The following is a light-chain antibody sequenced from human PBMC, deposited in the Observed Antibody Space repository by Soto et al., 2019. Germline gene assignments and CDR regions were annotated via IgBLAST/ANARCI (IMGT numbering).Light chain of an antibody. Sequence: QSVLTQPASVSGSPGQSITISCTGTSSDVGSYNLVSWYQQHPGKAPKLMIYEGSKRPSGVSNRFSGSKSGNTASLTISGLQAEDEADYYCCSYAGSSLWVFGGGTKLTVL. CDR2: EGS. J-gene: IGLJ3*02. CDR1: SSDVGSYNL. V-gene: IGLV2-23*01. CDR3: CSYAGSSLWV.